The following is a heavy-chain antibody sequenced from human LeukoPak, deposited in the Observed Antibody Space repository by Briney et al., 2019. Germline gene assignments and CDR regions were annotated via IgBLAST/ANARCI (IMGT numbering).Heavy chain of an antibody. CDR1: RFTFNSYG. CDR2: ISSSSSII. J-gene: IGHJ4*02. V-gene: IGHV3-48*01. Sequence: GGSLRLSCAASRFTFNSYGMNWVRQAPGKGLEWVSYISSSSSIIYYADSVKGRFTISRDNAKNSLYLQMNSLRADDTAVYYCARQLTAYDGGYWGQGTLVTVSS. D-gene: IGHD1-14*01. CDR3: ARQLTAYDGGY.